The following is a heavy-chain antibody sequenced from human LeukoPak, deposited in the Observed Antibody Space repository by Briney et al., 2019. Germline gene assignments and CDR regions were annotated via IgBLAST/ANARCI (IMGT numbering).Heavy chain of an antibody. CDR2: MKQDGREK. D-gene: IGHD3-10*01. J-gene: IGHJ5*02. V-gene: IGHV3-7*01. CDR3: ARVWFGEFDP. CDR1: GFTFTNYW. Sequence: PGGSLRLSCTASGFTFTNYWMSWVRQAPGKGLEWVANMKQDGREKYYVDSVKGRFTISRDNAKNSLYLQMNSLRAEDTAVYYCARVWFGEFDPWGQGTLVTVSS.